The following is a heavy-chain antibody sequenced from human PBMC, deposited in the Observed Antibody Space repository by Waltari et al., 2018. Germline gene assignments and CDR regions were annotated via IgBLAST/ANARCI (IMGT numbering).Heavy chain of an antibody. J-gene: IGHJ6*03. V-gene: IGHV4-38-2*01. CDR3: ARRAAITAAGPTYYMDF. CDR2: IYHSGST. CDR1: GYSISSGYY. D-gene: IGHD6-13*01. Sequence: QVQLQESGPGLVKPSETLSLTCAVSGYSISSGYYWGWIRQPPGKGLEWIGNIYHSGSTHYNPSLKSRVTISVDTSKNQFSLKLSSVTAADTAVYYCARRAAITAAGPTYYMDFWGKGTTVTVSS.